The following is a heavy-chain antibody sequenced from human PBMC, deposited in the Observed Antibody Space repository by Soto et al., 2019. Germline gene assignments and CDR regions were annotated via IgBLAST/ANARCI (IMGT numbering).Heavy chain of an antibody. V-gene: IGHV3-23*01. Sequence: GSLRLSCVASSGFTFTYYSMSWVRQAPGKGLEWVAHISGRGDTTYYADSVKGRFTISRDNFKSTLYLQMNSLRAEDTAVYYCARSGYSYGPFDYWGQGTLVTVSS. CDR3: ARSGYSYGPFDY. CDR2: ISGRGDTT. J-gene: IGHJ4*02. CDR1: GFTFTYYS. D-gene: IGHD5-18*01.